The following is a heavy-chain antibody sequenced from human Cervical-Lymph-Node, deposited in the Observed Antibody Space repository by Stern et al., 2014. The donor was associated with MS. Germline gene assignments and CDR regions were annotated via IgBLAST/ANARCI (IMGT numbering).Heavy chain of an antibody. J-gene: IGHJ4*02. CDR2: IYPSDSDT. CDR3: ARGAPPEN. Sequence: EVQLVESGAEVKKPGESLKISCKTAGYSFTNYWIGWVRQMPGQGLEWMGIIYPSDSDTRYSPSCQGQVIISADKAIGTAYLQWRSLKASDSGIYYCARGAPPENWGQGTLVTVSS. V-gene: IGHV5-51*03. D-gene: IGHD1-26*01. CDR1: GYSFTNYW.